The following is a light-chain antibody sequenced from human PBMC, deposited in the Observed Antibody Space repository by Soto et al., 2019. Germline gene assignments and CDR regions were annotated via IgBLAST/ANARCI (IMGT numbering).Light chain of an antibody. J-gene: IGLJ1*01. CDR2: GVS. CDR1: SSDVGGYNY. V-gene: IGLV2-11*01. CDR3: CSYAGSYTHV. Sequence: QSALTQPHSVSGSPGQSVTISCTGTSSDVGGYNYVSWYQHHPGKAPKLIIYGVSERPSGVPDRFSGSKSGNTGNTASLTISGLQAEDEADYYCCSYAGSYTHVFGSGTKLTVL.